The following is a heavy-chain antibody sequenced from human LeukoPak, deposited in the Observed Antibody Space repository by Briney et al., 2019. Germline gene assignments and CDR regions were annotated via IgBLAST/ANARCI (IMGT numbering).Heavy chain of an antibody. V-gene: IGHV3-21*01. CDR1: GFTFSSYS. Sequence: GGSLRLSCAASGFTFSSYSMNWVRQAPGKGLEWVSSISSSSSYIYYADSVKGRFTISRDNAKSSLYLQMNSLRAEDTAVYYCARVVRFSSTSSRYFDYWGQGTLVTVSS. J-gene: IGHJ4*02. D-gene: IGHD2-2*01. CDR2: ISSSSSYI. CDR3: ARVVRFSSTSSRYFDY.